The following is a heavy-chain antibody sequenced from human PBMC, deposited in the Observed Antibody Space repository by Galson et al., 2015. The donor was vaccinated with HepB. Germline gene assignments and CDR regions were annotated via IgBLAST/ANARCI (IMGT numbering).Heavy chain of an antibody. CDR1: GYTFTSYA. V-gene: IGHV1-3*01. D-gene: IGHD6-19*01. Sequence: SVKVSCKASGYTFTSYAMHWVRQAPGQRLEWMGWINAGNGNTKYSQKFQGRVTITRDTSASTAYMELSSLRSEDTAVYYCARDLSPGQWLVMSGWFDPWGQGTLVTVSS. CDR3: ARDLSPGQWLVMSGWFDP. CDR2: INAGNGNT. J-gene: IGHJ5*02.